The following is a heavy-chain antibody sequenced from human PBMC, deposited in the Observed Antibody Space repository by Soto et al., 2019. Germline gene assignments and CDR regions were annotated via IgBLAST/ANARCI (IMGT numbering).Heavy chain of an antibody. D-gene: IGHD6-19*01. CDR2: IKSKTNGGTT. J-gene: IGHJ4*01. Sequence: EVQLVESGGDLVEPGGSLRLSCAASGFTFNEAWMSWVRQTPGKGLEWVGHIKSKTNGGTTDYAAPVKGRFTISRDDSKNTLFLLMNSLKTEDTAVYYCTTGVSVAGANYWGQGTLVTVSS. V-gene: IGHV3-15*01. CDR1: GFTFNEAW. CDR3: TTGVSVAGANY.